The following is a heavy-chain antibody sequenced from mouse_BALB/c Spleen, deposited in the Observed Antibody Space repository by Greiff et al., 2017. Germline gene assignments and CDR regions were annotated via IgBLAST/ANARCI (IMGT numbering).Heavy chain of an antibody. D-gene: IGHD1-1*01. CDR2: IRNKANGYTT. Sequence: EVHLVESGGGLVQPGGSLRLSCATSGFTFTDYYMSWVRQPPGKALEWLGFIRNKANGYTTEYSASVKGRFTISRDNSQSILYLQMNTLRAEDSATEYCAGHYGGSYVGFDYWGQGTLVTVSA. CDR3: AGHYGGSYVGFDY. J-gene: IGHJ3*01. CDR1: GFTFTDYY. V-gene: IGHV7-3*02.